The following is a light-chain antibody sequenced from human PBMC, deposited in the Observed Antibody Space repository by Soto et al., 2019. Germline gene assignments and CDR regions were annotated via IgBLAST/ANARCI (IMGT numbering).Light chain of an antibody. CDR2: ATN. CDR3: QSYDSGLSGSRV. CDR1: SSDIGAGYD. Sequence: VLTQPPSVSGAPGQRVTISCTGSSSDIGAGYDVQWYQQLPGTAPKLLIYATNNRPSGVPDRFSGSKSGTSASLAITGLQAEDEADYYCQSYDSGLSGSRVFGGGTKLTVL. J-gene: IGLJ3*02. V-gene: IGLV1-40*01.